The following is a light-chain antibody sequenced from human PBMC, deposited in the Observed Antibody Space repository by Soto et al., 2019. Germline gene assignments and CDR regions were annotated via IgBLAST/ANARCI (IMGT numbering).Light chain of an antibody. CDR2: DVS. J-gene: IGLJ1*01. Sequence: QSALTQPASVSGSPGQSITISCTGTSSDVGGYNYVSWYQQHPGKAPKLMIYDVSNRPSGVSNRFSGSKSGNTASLTISGLQAEDEADYSCSSYTSSSTPYVFGPGTNVTVL. CDR1: SSDVGGYNY. V-gene: IGLV2-14*01. CDR3: SSYTSSSTPYV.